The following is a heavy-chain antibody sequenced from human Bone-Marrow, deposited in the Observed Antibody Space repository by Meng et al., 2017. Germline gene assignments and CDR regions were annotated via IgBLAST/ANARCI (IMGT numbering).Heavy chain of an antibody. V-gene: IGHV3-21*01. CDR3: ARAFGLGYCSGGSC. CDR2: ISSSSSYI. J-gene: IGHJ4*02. CDR1: GFTFSSYS. Sequence: GGSLRLSCAASGFTFSSYSMNWVRQAPGKGLEGVSSISSSSSYIYYADSVKGRFTISRDNAKNSLYLQMNSLRAEDTAVYYCARAFGLGYCSGGSCWGQGTLVTVSS. D-gene: IGHD2-15*01.